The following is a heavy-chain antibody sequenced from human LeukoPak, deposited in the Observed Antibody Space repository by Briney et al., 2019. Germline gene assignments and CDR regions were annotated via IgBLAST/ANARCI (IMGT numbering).Heavy chain of an antibody. Sequence: ASVTVSCKASGYTFTIYYMHWVRQAPGQGLEWMGIINPSGGSTSYAQKFQGRVTMTRDMSTSTVYMELSSLRSEDTAVYYCARGPSYQLLFPSFNFDYWGQGTLVTVSS. CDR1: GYTFTIYY. V-gene: IGHV1-46*01. CDR3: ARGPSYQLLFPSFNFDY. J-gene: IGHJ4*02. CDR2: INPSGGST. D-gene: IGHD2-2*01.